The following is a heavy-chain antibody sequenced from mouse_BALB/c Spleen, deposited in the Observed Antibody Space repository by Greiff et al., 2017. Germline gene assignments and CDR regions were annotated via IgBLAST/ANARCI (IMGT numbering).Heavy chain of an antibody. V-gene: IGHV5-6-5*01. CDR2: ISSGGST. CDR1: GFTFSSYA. Sequence: EVMLVESGGGLVKPGGSLKLSCAASGFTFSSYAMSWVRQTPEKRLEWVASISSGGSTYYPDSVKGRFTISRANARNILYLQMSSLRAEDTAMYYCARGQSITTVLDYWGQGTTLTVSS. CDR3: ARGQSITTVLDY. J-gene: IGHJ2*01. D-gene: IGHD1-1*01.